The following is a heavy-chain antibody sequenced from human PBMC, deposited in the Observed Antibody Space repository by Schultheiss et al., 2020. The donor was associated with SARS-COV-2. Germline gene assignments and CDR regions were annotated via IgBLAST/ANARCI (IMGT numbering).Heavy chain of an antibody. CDR3: ARGALLHYFDY. CDR2: INHSGST. CDR1: GGSISSSSYY. J-gene: IGHJ4*02. V-gene: IGHV4-39*07. D-gene: IGHD2/OR15-2a*01. Sequence: GSLRLSCTVSGGSISSSSYYWGWIRQPPGKGLEWIGEINHSGSTNYNPSLKSRVTISVDTSKNQFSLKLSSVTAADTAVYYCARGALLHYFDYWGQGTLVTVSS.